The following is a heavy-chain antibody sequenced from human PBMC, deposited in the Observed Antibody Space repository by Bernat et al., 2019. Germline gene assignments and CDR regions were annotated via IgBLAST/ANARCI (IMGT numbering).Heavy chain of an antibody. CDR3: ARGRLKLYPYYYYNGMDV. D-gene: IGHD2/OR15-2a*01. V-gene: IGHV4-34*01. J-gene: IGHJ6*02. CDR1: GGSLYDYF. CDR2: INHSGNT. Sequence: QVQLQQWGAGLLKPSETLSLTCGVYGGSLYDYFWTWIRQPPGKGLEWIGEINHSGNTNYNPSLMSRVTISTDTSKNQFSLKLSSVTAADTAVYYCARGRLKLYPYYYYNGMDVWGQGTTVTVSS.